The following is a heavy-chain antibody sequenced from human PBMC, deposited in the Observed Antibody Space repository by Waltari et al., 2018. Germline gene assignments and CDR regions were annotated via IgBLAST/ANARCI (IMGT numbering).Heavy chain of an antibody. V-gene: IGHV1-18*01. Sequence: SGAEVKKPGASVKVSCKASGYTFTSYGISGVRQAPGQGLEWLGGISAYNGNTTYEQKLQGRVTMTTDTYTSTAYMELRSLGSDDTAVYYCARDGRFLQVWQLVRLVSFDYWGQGTLVTVSS. CDR3: ARDGRFLQVWQLVRLVSFDY. J-gene: IGHJ4*02. CDR1: GYTFTSYG. D-gene: IGHD6-6*01. CDR2: ISAYNGNT.